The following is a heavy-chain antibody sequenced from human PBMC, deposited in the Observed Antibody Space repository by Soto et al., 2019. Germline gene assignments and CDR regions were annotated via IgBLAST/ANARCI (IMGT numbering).Heavy chain of an antibody. Sequence: PSESLSIACNVSSGSICSADYYVSLIRQPPGKGLEWIGYIYYSGSTNYNPSLKSRATISVDTSKNQFSLKLSSVTAADTAVYYCARDSEIWIGELLEGYYFDYWGQGTLGTVYS. V-gene: IGHV4-61*08. CDR2: IYYSGST. D-gene: IGHD3-10*01. CDR3: ARDSEIWIGELLEGYYFDY. CDR1: SGSICSADYY. J-gene: IGHJ4*02.